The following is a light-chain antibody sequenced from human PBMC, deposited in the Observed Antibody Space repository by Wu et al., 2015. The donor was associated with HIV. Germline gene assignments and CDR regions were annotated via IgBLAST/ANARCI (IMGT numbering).Light chain of an antibody. Sequence: EIVMTQSPATLSVSPGERATLSCRASQSVSSNLAWYQQKPGQAPRLLIYDASTRATGTPGRFSGRGSGTEFTLTINNLQSADSGIYYCQQYSNWPFYTFGRGPSWRSN. J-gene: IGKJ2*01. CDR3: QQYSNWPFYT. CDR1: QSVSSN. V-gene: IGKV3-15*01. CDR2: DAS.